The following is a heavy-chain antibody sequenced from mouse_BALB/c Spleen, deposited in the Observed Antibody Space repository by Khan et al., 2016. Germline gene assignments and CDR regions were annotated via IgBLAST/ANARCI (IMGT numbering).Heavy chain of an antibody. Sequence: EVELVESGGGLVKPGGSLKLSCAASGFTFSDYYMYWVRQTPEKRLEWVATISDGGSYTYYPDSVKGRFTISRDNANLYLQMSSLKSEDTATYYCARDLNWYFDVWGAGTTVTVSS. V-gene: IGHV5-4*02. CDR1: GFTFSDYY. CDR2: ISDGGSYT. J-gene: IGHJ1*01. CDR3: ARDLNWYFDV.